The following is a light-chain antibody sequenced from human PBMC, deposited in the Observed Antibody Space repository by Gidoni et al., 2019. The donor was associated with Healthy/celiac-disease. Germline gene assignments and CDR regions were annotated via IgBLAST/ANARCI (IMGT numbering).Light chain of an antibody. CDR1: QSVRSSY. V-gene: IGKV3-20*01. CDR2: GAS. Sequence: EIGLTQSPGTLSLSAGERATLSCRASQSVRSSYLAWDQQKPGQAHRLLIYGASSRATGIPDRFSGSGSGTDFTLTISRLEPEDFAVYYCQQDGSSPLYTFGQGTKLEIK. CDR3: QQDGSSPLYT. J-gene: IGKJ2*01.